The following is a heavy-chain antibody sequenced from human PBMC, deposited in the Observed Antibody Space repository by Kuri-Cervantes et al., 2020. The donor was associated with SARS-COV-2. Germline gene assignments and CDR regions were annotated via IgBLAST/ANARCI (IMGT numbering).Heavy chain of an antibody. Sequence: SETLSLTCTVSGGSISSGSYYWSWIRQPAGKGLEWIGRVYPSGSTNYNPSLKSRVTISVDTSKNQFSLKLSSVTAADTAVYYCARSPPRVVVDAFDIWGQGTMVAVSS. J-gene: IGHJ3*02. CDR1: GGSISSGSYY. CDR3: ARSPPRVVVDAFDI. D-gene: IGHD2-21*01. CDR2: VYPSGST. V-gene: IGHV4-61*02.